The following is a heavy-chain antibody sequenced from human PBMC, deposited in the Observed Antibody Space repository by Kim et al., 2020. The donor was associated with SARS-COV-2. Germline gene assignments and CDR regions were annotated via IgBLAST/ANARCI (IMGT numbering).Heavy chain of an antibody. D-gene: IGHD4-17*01. CDR2: IYSGGST. J-gene: IGHJ4*02. CDR1: GFTVSSNY. Sequence: VGSLRLSCAASGFTVSSNYMSWVRQAPGKGLEWVSVIYSGGSTYYADSVKGRFTISRDNSKNTLYLQMNSLRAEDTAVYYCARGTTYGDRDYWGQGTLVTVSS. V-gene: IGHV3-66*01. CDR3: ARGTTYGDRDY.